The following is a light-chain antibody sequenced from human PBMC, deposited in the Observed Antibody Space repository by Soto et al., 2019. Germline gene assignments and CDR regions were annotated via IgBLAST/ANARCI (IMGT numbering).Light chain of an antibody. CDR3: QQYDNSPIT. V-gene: IGKV3-20*01. CDR1: QSISSSF. CDR2: GAS. J-gene: IGKJ5*01. Sequence: EIVFRQAPGILSLSPGERAALSCGASQSISSSFLAWYQQKPGQAPRLLIYGASSRATGIPDRFSGTGSETDFTLTISRLEPEDFAVYYCQQYDNSPITFGQGTRLEIK.